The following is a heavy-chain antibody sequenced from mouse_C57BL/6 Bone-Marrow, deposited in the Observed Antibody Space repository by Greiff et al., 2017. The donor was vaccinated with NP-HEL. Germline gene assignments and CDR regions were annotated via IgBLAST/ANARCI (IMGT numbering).Heavy chain of an antibody. J-gene: IGHJ3*01. CDR3: ARLGLGLAWFAY. D-gene: IGHD2-4*01. Sequence: VQLQQPGAELVKPGASVKLSCKASGYTFTSYWMHWVKQRPGQGLEWIGMIHPNSGSTNYNEKFKSKATLTVDKSSSTAYMQLSSLTSEDSAVYYCARLGLGLAWFAYWGRGTLVTVSA. CDR1: GYTFTSYW. V-gene: IGHV1-64*01. CDR2: IHPNSGST.